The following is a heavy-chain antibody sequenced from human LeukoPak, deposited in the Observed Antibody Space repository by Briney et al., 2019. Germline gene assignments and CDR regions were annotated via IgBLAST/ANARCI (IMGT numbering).Heavy chain of an antibody. J-gene: IGHJ4*02. V-gene: IGHV4-59*08. Sequence: PSETLSLTCTVSGGSISGYYWSWIRQSPGKELELIGYIYFPGHTNYKPSLRSRVTISGDTSKNVFSLTLNSVTAADTAIYYCARQGGTYFPHFDVWGPGTLVTVSS. CDR3: ARQGGTYFPHFDV. CDR1: GGSISGYY. D-gene: IGHD2/OR15-2a*01. CDR2: IYFPGHT.